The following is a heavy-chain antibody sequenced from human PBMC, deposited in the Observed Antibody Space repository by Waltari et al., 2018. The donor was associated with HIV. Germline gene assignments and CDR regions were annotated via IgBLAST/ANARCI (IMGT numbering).Heavy chain of an antibody. J-gene: IGHJ4*02. CDR2: ISWNSDST. CDR3: AKAESFFHPPDY. D-gene: IGHD1-26*01. CDR1: GFTFDDYA. V-gene: IGHV3-9*01. Sequence: EVQLVESGGGLVQPGRSLRLSCAASGFTFDDYAMHWVRQVSGISWNSDSTGYADSVKGRFTISRDNAKTSLYLQMNSLRTEDTALYYCAKAESFFHPPDYWGQGTLVTVSS.